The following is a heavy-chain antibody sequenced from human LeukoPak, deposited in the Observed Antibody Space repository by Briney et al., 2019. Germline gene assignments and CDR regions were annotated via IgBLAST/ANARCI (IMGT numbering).Heavy chain of an antibody. J-gene: IGHJ4*02. CDR1: GYTFTGYY. CDR3: VRGGYNYGVDY. V-gene: IGHV1-2*02. CDR2: INPKSGGT. D-gene: IGHD5-18*01. Sequence: ASVKVSCKASGYTFTGYYMHWVRQAPGQGREWMGWINPKSGGTNYAQRFQGRVTMTRDTSISSAYMELSRLRSGDAAVYYCVRGGYNYGVDYWGQGTLVTVSS.